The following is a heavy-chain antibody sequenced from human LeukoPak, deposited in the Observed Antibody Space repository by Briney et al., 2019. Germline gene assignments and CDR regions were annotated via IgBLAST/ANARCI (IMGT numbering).Heavy chain of an antibody. J-gene: IGHJ4*02. Sequence: GSLRLSCAASGFTFSTYWMSWGRPAADKVLGWVSNIKQDGSEEYYVDSVKGRFTISRDNAKNSLYFQMNSLRAEDTAVYYCARESPYSARGQPADYWGQGTLVTVSS. D-gene: IGHD6-6*01. CDR2: IKQDGSEE. CDR1: GFTFSTYW. V-gene: IGHV3-7*01. CDR3: ARESPYSARGQPADY.